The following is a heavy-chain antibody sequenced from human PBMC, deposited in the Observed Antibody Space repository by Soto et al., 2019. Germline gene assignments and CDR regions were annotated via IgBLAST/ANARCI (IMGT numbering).Heavy chain of an antibody. CDR1: GGSISTYY. J-gene: IGHJ5*02. Sequence: SETLSLTCTVSGGSISTYYWSWIRQPPGKGLEWIGYIHYRGSTNYSPSLKSRITISVDTSKNQFSLKLSSVTAADTAVYYCARGGTYYFGSGTNWFDPWGQGTRVTVS. CDR3: ARGGTYYFGSGTNWFDP. V-gene: IGHV4-59*08. CDR2: IHYRGST. D-gene: IGHD3-10*01.